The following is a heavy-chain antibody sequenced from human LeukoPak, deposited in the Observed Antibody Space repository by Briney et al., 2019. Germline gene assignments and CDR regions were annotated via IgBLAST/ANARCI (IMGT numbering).Heavy chain of an antibody. J-gene: IGHJ4*02. V-gene: IGHV1-69*13. CDR1: GGTFSSYT. Sequence: SVKVSCTASGGTFSSYTITWVRQAPGQGLEWMGGIIPIFGTANYAQKFQGRVTITADESTSTAYMELSSLRSEDTAVYYCARAGSSGWDYYFDYWGQGTLVTVSS. D-gene: IGHD6-19*01. CDR2: IIPIFGTA. CDR3: ARAGSSGWDYYFDY.